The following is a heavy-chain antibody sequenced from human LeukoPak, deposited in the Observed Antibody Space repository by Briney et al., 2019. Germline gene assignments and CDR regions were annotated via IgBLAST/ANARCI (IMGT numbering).Heavy chain of an antibody. Sequence: SQTLSLTCALSGDSFFSNSSWNWIRQSPSRGLEWLGRTYYRSKWYNDYGVSVKSRININPDTSKNHFSLHLSSVTPEDSALYYCVRGGQGDGHSADEGFDIWGQGTMVTVS. V-gene: IGHV6-1*01. CDR3: VRGGQGDGHSADEGFDI. CDR1: GDSFFSNSS. CDR2: TYYRSKWYN. J-gene: IGHJ3*02. D-gene: IGHD5-18*01.